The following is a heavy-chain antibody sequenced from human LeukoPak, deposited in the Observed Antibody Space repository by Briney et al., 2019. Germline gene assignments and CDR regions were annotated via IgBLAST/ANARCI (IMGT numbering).Heavy chain of an antibody. CDR1: GFTFSSYA. CDR3: AKDPRGVGAARQFDY. D-gene: IGHD1-26*01. J-gene: IGHJ4*02. Sequence: GGSLRLSCAASGFTFSSYAMSWVRQAPGKGLEWVSAISGSGGSTYYADSVKGRFTISRDNSKNTLYLQMNSLRAVDTAVYYCAKDPRGVGAARQFDYWGQGTLVTVSS. CDR2: ISGSGGST. V-gene: IGHV3-23*01.